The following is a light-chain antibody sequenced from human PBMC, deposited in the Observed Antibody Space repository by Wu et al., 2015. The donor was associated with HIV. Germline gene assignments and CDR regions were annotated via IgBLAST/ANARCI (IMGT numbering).Light chain of an antibody. CDR2: GAS. V-gene: IGKV3-20*01. CDR3: QHYASSPLT. J-gene: IGKJ4*01. CDR1: QSVRSNY. Sequence: EIVLTQSPGTLSLSPGERATLSCRASQSVRSNYLAWYQQKRGQAPRLLIYGASTRVTDIPDRFSGSGSGTDFTLTINRLETEDFAVYYCQHYASSPLTFGGGTKVEIK.